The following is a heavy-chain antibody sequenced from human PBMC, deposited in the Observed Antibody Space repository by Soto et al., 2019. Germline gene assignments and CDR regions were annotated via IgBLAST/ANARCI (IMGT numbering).Heavy chain of an antibody. D-gene: IGHD3-10*01. V-gene: IGHV4-34*01. CDR2: VNYGGTT. CDR1: GGPFRGYF. Sequence: QVQLQLWGAGLLKPSETLSLTCDVSGGPFRGYFWTWIRQPPGKGLEWIGEVNYGGTTHYSPSLRTRVTISAHTSRNQSSLRLSSLTAADTAVYYCARGRGGHSFVSGTSSVPGSSFCYYYMDVWGKGTTVTVSS. J-gene: IGHJ6*03. CDR3: ARGRGGHSFVSGTSSVPGSSFCYYYMDV.